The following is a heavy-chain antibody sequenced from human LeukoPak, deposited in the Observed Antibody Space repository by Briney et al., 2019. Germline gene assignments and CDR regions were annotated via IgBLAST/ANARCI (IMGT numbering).Heavy chain of an antibody. Sequence: SETLSLTCTVSGGSISSSSYYWGWIRQPPGKGLEWIGSIYYSGSTYYNPSLKSRVTISVDTSKNQFSLKLSSVTAADTAVYYCARVYYYDSSGYYHDAFDIWGQGTMVTVSS. CDR2: IYYSGST. J-gene: IGHJ3*02. V-gene: IGHV4-39*01. D-gene: IGHD3-22*01. CDR1: GGSISSSSYY. CDR3: ARVYYYDSSGYYHDAFDI.